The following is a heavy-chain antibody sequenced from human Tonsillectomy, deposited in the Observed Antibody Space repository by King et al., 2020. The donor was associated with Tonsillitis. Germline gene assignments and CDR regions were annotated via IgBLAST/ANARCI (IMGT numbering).Heavy chain of an antibody. J-gene: IGHJ5*02. CDR3: ARDHCSGGRCYVSPRWLDP. Sequence: QLVQSGAEVKKPGASVKVSCKASGYTFTSYGISWVRQAPGQGLEWTGWISVYSGNTNYAQKLQGRVTMTTDTSTNTAYMELRSLRADDTAVYYCARDHCSGGRCYVSPRWLDPWGQGPLVTVSS. V-gene: IGHV1-18*04. D-gene: IGHD2-15*01. CDR1: GYTFTSYG. CDR2: ISVYSGNT.